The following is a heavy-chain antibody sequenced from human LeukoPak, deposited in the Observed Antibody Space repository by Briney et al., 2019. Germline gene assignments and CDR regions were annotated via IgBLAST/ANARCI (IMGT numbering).Heavy chain of an antibody. Sequence: SETLSLTCTVSGYPIRSGYDWGWIRQPPGKGLEWIASIYYRRTTYYNPSLRSRVTISVDRSKNQFSLKLSSVTAADTAVYYCARGEGAFDLWGRGTLVTVSS. V-gene: IGHV4-38-2*02. CDR2: IYYRRTT. J-gene: IGHJ2*01. CDR1: GYPIRSGYD. CDR3: ARGEGAFDL. D-gene: IGHD1-26*01.